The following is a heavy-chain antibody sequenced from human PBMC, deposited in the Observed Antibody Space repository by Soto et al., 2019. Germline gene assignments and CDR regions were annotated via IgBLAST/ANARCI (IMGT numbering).Heavy chain of an antibody. Sequence: GESLKISCKGSGYSFTSYWISWVRQMPGKGLEWMGRIDPSDSYTNYSPSFQGHVTISADKSISTAYLQWSSLKASDTAMYYCASPNCYGSGSPPEFYYYGMDVWGQGTTVTVSS. J-gene: IGHJ6*02. D-gene: IGHD3-10*01. CDR1: GYSFTSYW. CDR3: ASPNCYGSGSPPEFYYYGMDV. CDR2: IDPSDSYT. V-gene: IGHV5-10-1*01.